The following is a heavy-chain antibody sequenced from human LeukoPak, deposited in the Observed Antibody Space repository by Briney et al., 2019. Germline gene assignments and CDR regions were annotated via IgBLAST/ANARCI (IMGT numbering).Heavy chain of an antibody. Sequence: SETLSLTCAVYGGSFSGYYWSWIRQPPGKGLEWIGEINHSGSTNYNPSLKSRVTISVDTSKNQFSLKLSSVTAADTAVYYCATGRRTYYDSSGYYHLDYWGQGTLVTVSS. CDR3: ATGRRTYYDSSGYYHLDY. CDR1: GGSFSGYY. D-gene: IGHD3-22*01. CDR2: INHSGST. J-gene: IGHJ4*02. V-gene: IGHV4-34*01.